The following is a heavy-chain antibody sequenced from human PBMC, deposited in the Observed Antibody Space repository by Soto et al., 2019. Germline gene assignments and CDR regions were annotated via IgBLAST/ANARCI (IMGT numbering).Heavy chain of an antibody. CDR1: GGSFSGYY. Sequence: ETLSLTCAVYGGSFSGYYWSWIRQPPGKGLEWIGEINHSGSTNYNPSLKSRVTISVDTSKNQFSLKLSSVTAADTAVYYCARGAAAGTYNWFDPWGQGTLVTVSS. CDR3: ARGAAAGTYNWFDP. J-gene: IGHJ5*02. CDR2: INHSGST. D-gene: IGHD6-13*01. V-gene: IGHV4-34*01.